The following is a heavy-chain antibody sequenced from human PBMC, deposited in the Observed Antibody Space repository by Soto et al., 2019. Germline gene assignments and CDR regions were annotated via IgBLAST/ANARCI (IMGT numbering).Heavy chain of an antibody. J-gene: IGHJ4*02. CDR1: GFTFNSYS. CDR2: ISSSSSTI. D-gene: IGHD3-10*01. V-gene: IGHV3-48*02. CDR3: ARAGYYGSGILL. Sequence: EVQLVESGGGLVQPGGSLRLSCAASGFTFNSYSMNWVRQAPGKGLEWVSYISSSSSTIYYADSVKGRFTVSRDNAKNSLYLQMNSLRDEDTAVYYCARAGYYGSGILLWGQGTLVTVSS.